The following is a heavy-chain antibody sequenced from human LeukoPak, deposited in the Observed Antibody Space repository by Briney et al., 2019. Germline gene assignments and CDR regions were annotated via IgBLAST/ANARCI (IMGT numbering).Heavy chain of an antibody. D-gene: IGHD3-10*01. CDR2: IFHSGSS. V-gene: IGHV4-4*02. J-gene: IGHJ4*02. CDR3: ARVHHYGSGSYCWCFDY. Sequence: PSGTLSLTCAVSGGSINNNDWWNWWSWVRQPPGKGLEWIGEIFHSGSSNYNPSLKSRVTISVDKSKNQFSLKLSSVTAADTAVYYCARVHHYGSGSYCWCFDYWGQGTLVTVSS. CDR1: GGSINNNDWWNW.